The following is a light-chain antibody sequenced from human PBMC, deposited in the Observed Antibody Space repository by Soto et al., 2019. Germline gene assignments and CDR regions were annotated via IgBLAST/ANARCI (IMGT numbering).Light chain of an antibody. Sequence: DIQLTQSPASLSASVGDRVTITCRASDNIGSNLNWYQHKTGTAPKLLIYAASSLQGGVPSRLSGSGYGTQFTLTIRGLQTEDFATYYCQQSYKILTFGGGTKVDIK. J-gene: IGKJ4*01. CDR1: DNIGSN. CDR2: AAS. V-gene: IGKV1-39*01. CDR3: QQSYKILT.